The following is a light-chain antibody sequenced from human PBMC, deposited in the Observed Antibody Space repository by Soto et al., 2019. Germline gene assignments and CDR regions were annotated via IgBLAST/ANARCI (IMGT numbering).Light chain of an antibody. CDR2: EGT. CDR1: NSDVGIYNL. Sequence: QSVLTQPASVSGSPGQSITISCTGTNSDVGIYNLVSWYRQYPGKAPEVIIYEGTKRPSGVSPRFSGSKSGTTASLTISGLQAEDEADYYCCSYAGSNTVVFGGGTQLTVL. CDR3: CSYAGSNTVV. J-gene: IGLJ2*01. V-gene: IGLV2-23*01.